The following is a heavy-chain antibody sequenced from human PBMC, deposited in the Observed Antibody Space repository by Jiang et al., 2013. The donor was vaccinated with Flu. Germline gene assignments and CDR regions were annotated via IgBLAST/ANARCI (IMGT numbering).Heavy chain of an antibody. CDR3: ARALGEYSSGLVGAFDI. CDR1: GGSISSSSYY. V-gene: IGHV4-39*01. CDR2: IYYSGST. D-gene: IGHD6-19*01. Sequence: SGPGLVKPSETLSLTCTVSGGSISSSSYYWGWIRQPPGKGLEWIGSIYYSGSTYYNPSLKSRVTISVDTSKNQFSLKLSSVTAADTAVYYCARALGEYSSGLVGAFDIWGQGTMVTVSS. J-gene: IGHJ3*02.